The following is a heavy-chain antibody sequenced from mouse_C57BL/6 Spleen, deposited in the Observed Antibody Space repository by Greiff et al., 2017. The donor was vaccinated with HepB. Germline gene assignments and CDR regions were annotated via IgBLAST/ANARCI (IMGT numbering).Heavy chain of an antibody. CDR3: ARDGPYAMDY. CDR1: GYSITSGYD. J-gene: IGHJ4*01. Sequence: EVQWVESGPGMVKPSQSLSLTCTVTGYSITSGYDWHWIRHFPGNKLEWMGYISYSGSTNYNPSLKSRISITHDTSKNHFFLKLNSVTTEDTATYYCARDGPYAMDYWGQGTSVTVSS. CDR2: ISYSGST. V-gene: IGHV3-1*01.